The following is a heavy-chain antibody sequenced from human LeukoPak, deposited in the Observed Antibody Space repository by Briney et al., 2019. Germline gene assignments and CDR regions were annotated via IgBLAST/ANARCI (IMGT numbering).Heavy chain of an antibody. J-gene: IGHJ4*02. D-gene: IGHD6-6*01. Sequence: GGSLRLSCAASGFTFSSYSMNWVRQAPGKGLEWVSSISSSSSYIYYADSVKGRFTISRGNAKNSLYLQMNSLRAEDTAVYYCAREIAARPYFDYWGQGTLVTVSS. CDR1: GFTFSSYS. V-gene: IGHV3-21*01. CDR3: AREIAARPYFDY. CDR2: ISSSSSYI.